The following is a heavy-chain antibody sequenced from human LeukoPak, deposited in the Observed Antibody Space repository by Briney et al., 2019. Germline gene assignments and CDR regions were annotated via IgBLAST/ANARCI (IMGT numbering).Heavy chain of an antibody. J-gene: IGHJ6*03. CDR1: GGSISSYY. CDR2: IYTRGST. D-gene: IGHD2-2*01. CDR3: ARESCSSTSCYLEWYYYIDV. V-gene: IGHV4-4*07. Sequence: SETLSLTCTVSGGSISSYYWSWIRRPAGKGLEWIGRIYTRGSTNYNPSFKSRVTMSVDTSKNQYPLKLSSVTAADTAVYYCARESCSSTSCYLEWYYYIDVWGKGTTVTVSS.